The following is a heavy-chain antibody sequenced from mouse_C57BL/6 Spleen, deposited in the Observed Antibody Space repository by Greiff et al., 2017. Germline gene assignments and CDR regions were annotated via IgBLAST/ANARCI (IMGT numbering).Heavy chain of an antibody. V-gene: IGHV1-61*01. CDR2: IYPSDSET. D-gene: IGHD1-3*01. J-gene: IGHJ4*01. CDR3: ARSGLYPAMDY. CDR1: GYTFTSYW. Sequence: VQLQQPGAELVRPGSSVKLSCKASGYTFTSYWMDWVKQRPGQGLEWIGNIYPSDSETHYNQKFKDKATLTVDKSSSTAYMQLSSLTSEDSAVYYCARSGLYPAMDYWGQGTSVTVSS.